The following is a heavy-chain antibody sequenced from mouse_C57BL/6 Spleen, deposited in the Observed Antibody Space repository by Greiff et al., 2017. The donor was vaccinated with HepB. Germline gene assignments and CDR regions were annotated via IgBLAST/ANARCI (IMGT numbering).Heavy chain of an antibody. J-gene: IGHJ2*01. V-gene: IGHV1-54*01. CDR1: GYAFTNYL. CDR2: INPGSGGT. Sequence: QLQQSGAELVRPGTSVKVSCKASGYAFTNYLIEWVKQRPGQGLEWIGVINPGSGGTNYNEKFKGKATLTADKSSSTAYMQLSSLTSEDSAVYFCARSSDSSGLDYWGQGTTLTVSS. CDR3: ARSSDSSGLDY. D-gene: IGHD3-2*02.